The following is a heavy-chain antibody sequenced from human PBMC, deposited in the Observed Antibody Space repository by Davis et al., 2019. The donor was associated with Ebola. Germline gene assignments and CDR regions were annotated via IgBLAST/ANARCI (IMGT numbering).Heavy chain of an antibody. CDR1: GSLSIDFS. CDR3: ARDHFFAFDF. Sequence: PGGSLRPSCPASGSLSIDFSMNWVRQAPGKGLEGITYITKDSDVMHYADSVKGRFTVSRDNAKNSLFLQMSSLRDEDSAVYYCARDHFFAFDFWSQGVHVSVSS. J-gene: IGHJ4*02. V-gene: IGHV3-48*02. CDR2: ITKDSDVM.